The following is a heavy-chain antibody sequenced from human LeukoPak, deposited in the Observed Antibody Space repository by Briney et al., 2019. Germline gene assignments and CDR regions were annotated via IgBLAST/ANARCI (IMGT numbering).Heavy chain of an antibody. D-gene: IGHD6-6*01. CDR3: AKWKYSNSGIDDY. CDR1: GFTFNNYV. V-gene: IGHV3-23*01. Sequence: SGGSLRLSCAASGFTFNNYVMSWVRQAPGRGLEWVSGIDYAGGSTNYADSVKGRFTISRDNSKNMLYLQMNSLRAEDTAVYYCAKWKYSNSGIDDYWGQGTLVTVSS. J-gene: IGHJ4*02. CDR2: IDYAGGST.